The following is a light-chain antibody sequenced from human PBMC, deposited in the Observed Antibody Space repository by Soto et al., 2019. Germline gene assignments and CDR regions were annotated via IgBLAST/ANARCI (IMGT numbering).Light chain of an antibody. CDR1: QSVSIY. Sequence: EIVLTQSPATLSLSPGERATLSCRASQSVSIYLAWYQQKPGQAPRLLIYDASNRATGIPARFSGSGSGTDFTLTISSLEPEDFAVDYCQQRSNWRPITFGQGTRLEIK. CDR3: QQRSNWRPIT. V-gene: IGKV3-11*01. J-gene: IGKJ5*01. CDR2: DAS.